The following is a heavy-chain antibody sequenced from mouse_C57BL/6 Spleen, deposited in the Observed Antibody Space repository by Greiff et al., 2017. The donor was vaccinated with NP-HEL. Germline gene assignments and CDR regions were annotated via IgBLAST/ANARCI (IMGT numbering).Heavy chain of an antibody. CDR2: INPNNGGT. Sequence: EVQLQQSGPELVKPGASVKISCKASGYTFTDYYMNWVKQSHGKSLEWIGDINPNNGGTSYNQKFKGKATLTVDKSSSTAYMELRSLTSEDSAGYYCARYDYGAMDYWGQGTSVTVSS. V-gene: IGHV1-26*01. D-gene: IGHD2-4*01. CDR1: GYTFTDYY. J-gene: IGHJ4*01. CDR3: ARYDYGAMDY.